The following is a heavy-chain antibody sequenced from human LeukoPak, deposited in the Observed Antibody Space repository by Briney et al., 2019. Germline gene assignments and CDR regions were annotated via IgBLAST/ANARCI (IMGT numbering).Heavy chain of an antibody. Sequence: PSETLSLTXAVYGGSFSGYYRSWIRQPPGKGLEWIGEINHSGSTNYNPSLKSRVTISVDTSKNQFSLKLSSVTAADTAVYYCARTAHGNYYDCSGYYYGAGRFDYWGQGTLVTVSS. V-gene: IGHV4-34*01. CDR2: INHSGST. CDR3: ARTAHGNYYDCSGYYYGAGRFDY. CDR1: GGSFSGYY. D-gene: IGHD3-22*01. J-gene: IGHJ4*02.